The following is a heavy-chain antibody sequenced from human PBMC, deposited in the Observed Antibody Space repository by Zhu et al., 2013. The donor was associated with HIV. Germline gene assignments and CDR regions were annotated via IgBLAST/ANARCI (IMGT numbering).Heavy chain of an antibody. CDR3: VRFGSWYGEGHDY. CDR1: GYIFTNYY. D-gene: IGHD6-13*01. V-gene: IGHV1-46*03. J-gene: IGHJ4*02. CDR2: INPSGGST. Sequence: QVQLVQSGAEVKKPGASMKVSCKASGYIFTNYYMHWVRQAPGQGLEWMGIINPSGGSTTYAQKFQGRVIMTRDTSTSTVYMELSSLTSEDTAVYYCVRFGSWYGEGHDYWGQGNPGHRLL.